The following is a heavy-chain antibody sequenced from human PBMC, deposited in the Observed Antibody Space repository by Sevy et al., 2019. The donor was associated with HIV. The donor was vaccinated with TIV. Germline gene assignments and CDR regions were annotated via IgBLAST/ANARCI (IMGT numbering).Heavy chain of an antibody. D-gene: IGHD2-21*01. CDR2: ISGSGGGT. V-gene: IGHV3-23*01. CDR1: GFTFSSYA. J-gene: IGHJ6*02. CDR3: AKRDIAVIDGMDV. Sequence: GGSLRLSCAASGFTFSSYAMTWVRQAPGKGLEWVSGISGSGGGTYYADSVKGRFTISRDNSKNTLYLQMSSLRAEDTAVYYCAKRDIAVIDGMDVWGQGTTVTVSS.